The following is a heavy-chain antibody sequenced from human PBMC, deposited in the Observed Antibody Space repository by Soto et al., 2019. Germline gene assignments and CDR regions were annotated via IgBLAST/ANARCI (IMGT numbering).Heavy chain of an antibody. D-gene: IGHD2-8*02. CDR3: ARDSGYCTRGVCPRFEV. Sequence: SETVSLTYTVSGGSISSYYWSCIRQPPGKGLEWIVYIYYSGSSNYNPSLKSRDTISVDTSKNQFSLKLSSVTAADTAVYFCARDSGYCTRGVCPRFEVWGQGITVTVSS. CDR1: GGSISSYY. J-gene: IGHJ6*02. CDR2: IYYSGSS. V-gene: IGHV4-59*01.